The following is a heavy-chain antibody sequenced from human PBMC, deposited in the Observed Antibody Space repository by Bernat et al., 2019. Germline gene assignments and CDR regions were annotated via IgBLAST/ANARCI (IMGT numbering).Heavy chain of an antibody. CDR3: ARIDWLPPLLYYGMDV. J-gene: IGHJ6*02. CDR1: GFTFSSYD. CDR2: LSSSGSTI. D-gene: IGHD3-9*01. Sequence: EVQLVESGGGLVKPGGSLRLSCAASGFTFSSYDMNWVRQAPGKGLEWVSYLSSSGSTIYYADSVKGRFTISRDNAKNSLYLQMNSLRAEDTAVYYCARIDWLPPLLYYGMDVWGQGTTVTVSS. V-gene: IGHV3-48*03.